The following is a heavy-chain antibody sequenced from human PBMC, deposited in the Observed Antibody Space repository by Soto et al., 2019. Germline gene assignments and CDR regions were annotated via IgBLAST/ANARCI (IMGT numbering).Heavy chain of an antibody. J-gene: IGHJ5*02. D-gene: IGHD1-1*01. CDR2: VSYTGST. CDR1: GGSISSYY. V-gene: IGHV4-59*13. Sequence: QVQLQEPGPGLVKPSETLPLTCTVSGGSISSYYWSWIRQPPGKGLEWIGYVSYTGSTYYNPSLQSRVTISLGTSMNRFSLKVASVTAADTAVYYCARLSVDLNDYWSLDPWGQGTLVTVSS. CDR3: ARLSVDLNDYWSLDP.